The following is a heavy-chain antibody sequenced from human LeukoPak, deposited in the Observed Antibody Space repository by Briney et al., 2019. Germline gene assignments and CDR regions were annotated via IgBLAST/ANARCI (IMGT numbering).Heavy chain of an antibody. Sequence: EASVKVSSMASGYTFTVYYMHWVRQAPGQGLEWMGWINPNSDGTNYAQKFQGRVTMTRDTSISTAYMELSRLRSEDTAVYYCARVRLYSSRFNWFDPWGQGTLVTVSS. CDR3: ARVRLYSSRFNWFDP. V-gene: IGHV1-2*02. J-gene: IGHJ5*02. CDR1: GYTFTVYY. CDR2: INPNSDGT. D-gene: IGHD6-13*01.